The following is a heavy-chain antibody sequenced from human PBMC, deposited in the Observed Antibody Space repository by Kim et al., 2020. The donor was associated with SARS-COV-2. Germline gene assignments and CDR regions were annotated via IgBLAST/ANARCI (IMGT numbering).Heavy chain of an antibody. CDR3: ARDLRPYYYDSSGYIDY. D-gene: IGHD3-22*01. J-gene: IGHJ4*02. V-gene: IGHV1-69*04. Sequence: FQGRVTITADKSTSTAYMELSSLRSEDTAVYYCARDLRPYYYDSSGYIDYWGQGTLVTVSS.